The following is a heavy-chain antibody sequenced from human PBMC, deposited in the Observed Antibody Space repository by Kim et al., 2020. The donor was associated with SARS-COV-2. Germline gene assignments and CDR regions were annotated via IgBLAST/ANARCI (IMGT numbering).Heavy chain of an antibody. V-gene: IGHV4-39*01. J-gene: IGHJ6*02. CDR2: IYYSGST. CDR1: GGSISSSSYY. CDR3: ARPHSDYYYYYGMDV. Sequence: SETLSLTCTVSGGSISSSSYYWGWIRQPPGKGLEWIGSIYYSGSTYYNPSLKSRVTISVDTSKNQFSLKLSSVTAADTAVYYCARPHSDYYYYYGMDVWGQGTTVTVSS.